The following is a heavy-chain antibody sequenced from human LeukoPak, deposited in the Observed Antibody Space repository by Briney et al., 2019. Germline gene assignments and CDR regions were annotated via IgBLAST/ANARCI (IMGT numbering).Heavy chain of an antibody. V-gene: IGHV3-48*02. Sequence: QSGGSLRLFCAFSGYTLSSYSRNWVRQAPGKGLEWISYITSSSSTIHYADSVKGRFTISRDNAKNSLYLQMNSLRDEDTAVYYCASDLSVAGTSDYWGQGTLVTVSS. CDR1: GYTLSSYS. D-gene: IGHD6-19*01. CDR3: ASDLSVAGTSDY. J-gene: IGHJ4*02. CDR2: ITSSSSTI.